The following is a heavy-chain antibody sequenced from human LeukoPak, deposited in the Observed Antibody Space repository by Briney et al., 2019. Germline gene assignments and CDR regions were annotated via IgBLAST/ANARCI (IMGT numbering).Heavy chain of an antibody. CDR3: ARHESLLLWFGETLNWFDP. J-gene: IGHJ5*02. V-gene: IGHV4-39*01. Sequence: SETLSLTCTVSGGSISSSSYYWGWLRQPPGKGLEWIGSIYYSGSTYYNPSLKSRVTISVDTSKNQFSLKLSSVTAADTAVYYCARHESLLLWFGETLNWFDPWGQGTLVTVSS. CDR1: GGSISSSSYY. CDR2: IYYSGST. D-gene: IGHD3-10*01.